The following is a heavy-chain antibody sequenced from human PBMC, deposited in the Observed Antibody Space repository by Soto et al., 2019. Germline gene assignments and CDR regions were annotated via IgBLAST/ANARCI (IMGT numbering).Heavy chain of an antibody. CDR2: IWYDGSNK. CDR1: GFTFSSYG. V-gene: IGHV3-33*01. Sequence: TGGSLRLSCAASGFTFSSYGMHWVRQAPGKGLEWVAVIWYDGSNKYYADSVKGRFTISRDNSKNTLYLQMNSLRAEDTAVYYCARDILPYSSSSGGYYYYGMDVWGQGTTVTVSS. J-gene: IGHJ6*02. CDR3: ARDILPYSSSSGGYYYYGMDV. D-gene: IGHD6-6*01.